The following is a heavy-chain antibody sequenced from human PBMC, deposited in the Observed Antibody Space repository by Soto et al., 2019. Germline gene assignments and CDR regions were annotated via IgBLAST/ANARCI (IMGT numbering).Heavy chain of an antibody. CDR2: INWNGGST. J-gene: IGHJ6*03. V-gene: IGHV3-20*01. Sequence: GGSLRLSCAASGFTFDDYGMSWVRQAPGKGLEWVSGINWNGGSTGYADSVKGRFTISRDNAKNSLYLQMNSLRAEDTALYHCARVAPGWSGHYYYMDVWGKGTTVTVSS. CDR1: GFTFDDYG. CDR3: ARVAPGWSGHYYYMDV. D-gene: IGHD3-10*02.